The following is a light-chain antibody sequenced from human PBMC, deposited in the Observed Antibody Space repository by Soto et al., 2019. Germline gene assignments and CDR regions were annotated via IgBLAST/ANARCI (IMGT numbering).Light chain of an antibody. CDR3: KQYNNWPFS. Sequence: EILMTQSPATLSVSPGERVTLSCRAGQGVTTNFAWYQQKSGQSPRLLIYDVSSRATGVQSRFSGTGSETDFTLTIRGLQSEDSAIYFCKQYNNWPFSFGPGTRLEIK. J-gene: IGKJ5*01. V-gene: IGKV3-15*01. CDR2: DVS. CDR1: QGVTTN.